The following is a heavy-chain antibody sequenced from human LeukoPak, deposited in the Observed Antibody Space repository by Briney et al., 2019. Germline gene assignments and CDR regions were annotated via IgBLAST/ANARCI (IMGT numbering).Heavy chain of an antibody. D-gene: IGHD2-2*02. Sequence: GRSLRLSCAASGFTFSSYAMHWVRQAPGKGLEWVAVISYDGSNKYYADSVKGRFTISRDNAQSSLYLEMNSLRAEDTAVYYCARDHRYKKPSLAYRRFDLWGPGTLVTVSS. CDR1: GFTFSSYA. V-gene: IGHV3-30-3*01. CDR3: ARDHRYKKPSLAYRRFDL. CDR2: ISYDGSNK. J-gene: IGHJ5*02.